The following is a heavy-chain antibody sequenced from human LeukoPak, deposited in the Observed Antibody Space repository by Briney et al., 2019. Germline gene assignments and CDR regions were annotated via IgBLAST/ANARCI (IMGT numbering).Heavy chain of an antibody. V-gene: IGHV4-59*01. CDR3: ARSRRAYYGFWSGYPYYMDV. J-gene: IGHJ6*03. D-gene: IGHD3-3*01. CDR2: IYYSGST. Sequence: SETLSLTCTVSGGSISSYYWSWIRQPPGTGMEWIGYIYYSGSTNYNPSLKRRVTISVDTSKNQFFPKLSSVTAADTAVYYCARSRRAYYGFWSGYPYYMDVWGKGTTVTVSS. CDR1: GGSISSYY.